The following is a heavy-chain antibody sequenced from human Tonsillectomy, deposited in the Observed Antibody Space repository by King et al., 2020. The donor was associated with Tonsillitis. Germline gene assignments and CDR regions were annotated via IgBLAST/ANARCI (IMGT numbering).Heavy chain of an antibody. CDR3: AKTISMTSRYYGLDV. CDR1: GFTFSNYA. V-gene: IGHV3-23*04. Sequence: VQLVESGGGLVQPGGSPRLSCAASGFTFSNYAMSWFRQAPGKGLEWVSAISGGVGSTYYADSVKGRFIISRDNSKNMLYLQMSSLRAEDTALYYCAKTISMTSRYYGLDVWGQGTTVTVSS. J-gene: IGHJ6*02. D-gene: IGHD3-3*02. CDR2: ISGGVGST.